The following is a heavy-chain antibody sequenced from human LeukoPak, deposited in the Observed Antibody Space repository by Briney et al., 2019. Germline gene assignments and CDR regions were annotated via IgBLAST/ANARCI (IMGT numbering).Heavy chain of an antibody. CDR1: GGSFSGYY. CDR2: INHSGST. CDR3: ARASPVLRFLEWLASFDY. D-gene: IGHD3-3*01. V-gene: IGHV4-34*01. Sequence: PSETLSLTCAVYGGSFSGYYWSWIRQPPGKGLEWIGEINHSGSTNYNPSLTSRVTISVDTSKNQFSLKLSSVTAAETAVYYCARASPVLRFLEWLASFDYWGQGTLVTVSS. J-gene: IGHJ4*02.